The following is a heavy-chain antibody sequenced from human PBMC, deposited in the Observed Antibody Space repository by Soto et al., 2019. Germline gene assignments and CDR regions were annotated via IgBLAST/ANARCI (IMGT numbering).Heavy chain of an antibody. CDR2: ISYDGSNK. Sequence: QVQLVESGGGVVQPGRSLRLSCAASGFTFSSYGMHWVRQAPGKGLEWVAVISYDGSNKYYADSVKGRFTISRDNSKNTLYLQMNSLRAEDTAVYYCAKEMTPFYYDSSGYRNYFDYWGQGTLVTVSS. V-gene: IGHV3-30*18. CDR1: GFTFSSYG. CDR3: AKEMTPFYYDSSGYRNYFDY. D-gene: IGHD3-22*01. J-gene: IGHJ4*02.